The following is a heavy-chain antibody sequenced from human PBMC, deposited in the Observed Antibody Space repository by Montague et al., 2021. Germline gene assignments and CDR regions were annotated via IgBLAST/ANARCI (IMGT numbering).Heavy chain of an antibody. CDR2: LSNGGST. CDR1: GFSFSDYI. CDR3: ARDTVGASGYFYYYYMDV. D-gene: IGHD1-26*01. J-gene: IGHJ6*03. V-gene: IGHV4-4*07. Sequence: LRLSCAASGFSFSDYIMDWVRQAPGQGLEWVGRLSNGGSTNSNPSLKSRVSMSVDTSKNQFSLKLSSVTAADTAVYFCARDTVGASGYFYYYYMDVWGRGTTVTVSS.